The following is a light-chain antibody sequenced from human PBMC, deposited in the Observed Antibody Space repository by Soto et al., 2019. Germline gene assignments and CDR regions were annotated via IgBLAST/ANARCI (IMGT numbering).Light chain of an antibody. CDR1: QTVSLY. J-gene: IGKJ4*01. CDR2: SAS. CDR3: QQGFTTPLT. V-gene: IGKV1-39*01. Sequence: IQMTQAPSSLSASVGDRVTITCRASQTVSLYLNWYQQKPGRAPKLLISSASRLQSGVPSRFSGSGSGTDFTLTISSLQPEDSATYYCQQGFTTPLTFGGGAKVEI.